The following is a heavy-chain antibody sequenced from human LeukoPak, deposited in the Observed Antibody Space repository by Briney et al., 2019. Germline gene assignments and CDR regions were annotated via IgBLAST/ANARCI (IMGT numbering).Heavy chain of an antibody. CDR1: GYSFTTYW. Sequence: GESLKISCKGSGYSFTTYWISWVRQMPGKGLEWMGIVYPSDSDTRYSPSFQGQVTISADKSISTAYLQWSSLKASDTAMYYCVRLPAGGLLNWFDPWGQGTLVTVSS. D-gene: IGHD2-15*01. CDR2: VYPSDSDT. CDR3: VRLPAGGLLNWFDP. V-gene: IGHV5-51*01. J-gene: IGHJ5*02.